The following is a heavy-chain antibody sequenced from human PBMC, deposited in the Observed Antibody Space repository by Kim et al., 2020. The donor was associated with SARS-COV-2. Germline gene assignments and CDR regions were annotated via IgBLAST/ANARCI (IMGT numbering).Heavy chain of an antibody. D-gene: IGHD5-18*01. J-gene: IGHJ4*02. Sequence: KSRVTISVDTPKNQFSLKLSSVTAADTAVYYCAAAPGGYSYGATRFYFDYWGQGTLVTVSS. CDR3: AAAPGGYSYGATRFYFDY. V-gene: IGHV4-39*01.